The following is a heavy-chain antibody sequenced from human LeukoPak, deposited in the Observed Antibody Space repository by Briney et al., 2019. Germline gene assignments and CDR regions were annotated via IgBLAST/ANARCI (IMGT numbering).Heavy chain of an antibody. CDR3: ARVGYSDPNFDY. D-gene: IGHD5-18*01. CDR1: GFTFSSYE. CDR2: LRNKADRSTA. Sequence: PGGSLRLSCAASGFTFSSYEMTWVRQAPGKGLEWVGRLRNKADRSTAEYAASVKGRFTISRDDSKNSLYLQMNSLKSEDTAVYYCARVGYSDPNFDYWGQGTLVTVSS. V-gene: IGHV3-72*01. J-gene: IGHJ4*02.